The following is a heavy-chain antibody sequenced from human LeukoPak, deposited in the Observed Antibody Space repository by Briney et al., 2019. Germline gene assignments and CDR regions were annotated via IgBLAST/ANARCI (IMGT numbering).Heavy chain of an antibody. V-gene: IGHV3-23*01. Sequence: GGSLRLSCSASGFTFSSYVISWVRQAPGKGLEWVSTISVSGGSTYYTDSVKGRFTISRDNSKNTLYLQMNSLRAEDTAVYYCAKVGGNGFDYWGQGTLVTVSS. CDR1: GFTFSSYV. CDR2: ISVSGGST. CDR3: AKVGGNGFDY. D-gene: IGHD3-3*01. J-gene: IGHJ4*02.